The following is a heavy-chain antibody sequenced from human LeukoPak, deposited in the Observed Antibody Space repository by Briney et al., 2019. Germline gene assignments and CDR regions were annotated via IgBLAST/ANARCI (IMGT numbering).Heavy chain of an antibody. CDR2: ISYSGST. D-gene: IGHD3-3*01. CDR3: ARPSRTGSGWDAFDI. CDR1: GGSISSYY. V-gene: IGHV4-59*08. Sequence: PSETLSLTCTVSGGSISSYYWSRIRQPPGKELEWIGHISYSGSTNYNPSLKSRVTISVDTSKNQFSLNLSSVTAADTAVYYCARPSRTGSGWDAFDIWGQGTMVTVSS. J-gene: IGHJ3*02.